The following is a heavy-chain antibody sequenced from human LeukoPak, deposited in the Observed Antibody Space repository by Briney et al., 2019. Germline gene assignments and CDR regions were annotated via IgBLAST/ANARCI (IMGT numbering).Heavy chain of an antibody. J-gene: IGHJ4*02. CDR1: GYTFASYG. CDR2: ISAHNGNT. Sequence: GASVKVSCKASGYTFASYGISWVRQAPGQGLEWMGWISAHNGNTNYAQKLQGRVTMTTDTSTSTAYMELRSLRSDDTAVYYCAKEEDCSSTSCYVGQFDYWGQGTLVTVSS. D-gene: IGHD2-2*01. CDR3: AKEEDCSSTSCYVGQFDY. V-gene: IGHV1-18*01.